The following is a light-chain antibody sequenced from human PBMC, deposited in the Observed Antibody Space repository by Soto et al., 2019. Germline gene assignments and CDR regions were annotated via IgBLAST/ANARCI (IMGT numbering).Light chain of an antibody. V-gene: IGKV3-20*01. CDR2: AAS. CDR1: QSVSSNY. Sequence: EMVLTQSPGTLFLSLGERATLSCRASQSVSSNYLAWYQQKPGQAPRLLIYAASSRATGIPDRFSGSGSGTDFTLTISRLETEDFAVYYCQQYGTSLWTFGQGTKVEIK. CDR3: QQYGTSLWT. J-gene: IGKJ1*01.